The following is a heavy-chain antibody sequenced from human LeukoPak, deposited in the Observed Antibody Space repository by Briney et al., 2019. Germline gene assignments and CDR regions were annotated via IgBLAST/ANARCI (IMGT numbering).Heavy chain of an antibody. D-gene: IGHD6-6*01. J-gene: IGHJ5*02. Sequence: PSEALSLTCTVSGGFISSYYWSWIRQPPGKGLEWIGYIYTSGSTNYNPSLKSRVTISVDTSKNQFSLKLSSVTAADTAVYYCARTYAHGSYSSSWPWFDPWGQGTLVTVSS. V-gene: IGHV4-4*09. CDR2: IYTSGST. CDR1: GGFISSYY. CDR3: ARTYAHGSYSSSWPWFDP.